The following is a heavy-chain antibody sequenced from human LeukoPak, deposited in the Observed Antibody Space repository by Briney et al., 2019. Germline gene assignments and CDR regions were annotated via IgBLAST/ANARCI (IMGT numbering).Heavy chain of an antibody. CDR3: AKSKSPYPMDYIFDF. Sequence: GGSLRLSCAASGFTVSGNYLTWVRQAPGKGLEWVAVISNDGSITKYGDSVRGRFTISRDNSKNTLYVQMNSLRTDDAAVYYCAKSKSPYPMDYIFDFWGQGTRVTVSS. J-gene: IGHJ4*02. D-gene: IGHD4-11*01. CDR1: GFTVSGNY. V-gene: IGHV3-30*18. CDR2: ISNDGSIT.